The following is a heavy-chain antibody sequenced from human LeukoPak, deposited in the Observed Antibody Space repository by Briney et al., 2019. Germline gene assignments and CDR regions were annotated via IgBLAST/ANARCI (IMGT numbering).Heavy chain of an antibody. CDR2: IIPIFGTA. J-gene: IGHJ6*02. Sequence: ASVKVSCTASGGTFSSYAISWVRQAPGQGLEWMGGIIPIFGTANYAQKFQGRVTITADESTSTAYMELSSLRSEDTAVYYCARGVTTAQYGMDVWGQGTTVTVSS. D-gene: IGHD4-11*01. CDR1: GGTFSSYA. CDR3: ARGVTTAQYGMDV. V-gene: IGHV1-69*13.